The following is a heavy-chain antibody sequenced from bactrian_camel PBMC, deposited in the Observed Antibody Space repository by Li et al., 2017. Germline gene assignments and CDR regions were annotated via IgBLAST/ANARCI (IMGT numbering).Heavy chain of an antibody. J-gene: IGHJ4*01. CDR1: RYPTSSTC. D-gene: IGHD6*01. CDR2: IYANEGIT. Sequence: HVQLVESGGGSVQTGGSLRLSCLGSRYPTSSTCMAWFRQAPGKEREGVAAIYANEGITYYAESVKGRFTISQDNAKNTLYLQMNSLKPEDTAMYYCAADTIVGDGWYRRCEPNNWGQGTQVTVS. V-gene: IGHV3S1*01. CDR3: AADTIVGDGWYRRCEPNN.